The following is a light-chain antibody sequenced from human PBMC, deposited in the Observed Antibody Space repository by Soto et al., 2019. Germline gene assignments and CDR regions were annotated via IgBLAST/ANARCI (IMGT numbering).Light chain of an antibody. CDR3: CSYAGGYTYL. J-gene: IGLJ1*01. CDR2: GVV. CDR1: GNDVGAYNY. V-gene: IGLV2-11*01. Sequence: QSALTQPRSVSGSPGQSVTISCTGTGNDVGAYNYVSWYQQHPGRPPKLLIYGVVRWPSGVPDRFSGSKSGNTASLTISGLQAEDEADYFCCSYAGGYTYLLGTGTKVHVL.